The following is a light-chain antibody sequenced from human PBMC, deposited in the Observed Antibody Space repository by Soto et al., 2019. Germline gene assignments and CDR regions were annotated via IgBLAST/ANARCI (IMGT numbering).Light chain of an antibody. CDR1: SSNIGSNS. CDR2: SNN. CDR3: AAWDDSLNGYV. Sequence: QSALTQPPSASGTPGQRVTISYSGSSSNIGSNSVSWYQQLPGTAPKLLIYSNNQRPSGVPDRFSGSKSGTSASLAISGLQSGDEADYYCAAWDDSLNGYVFGTGTKVTVL. V-gene: IGLV1-44*01. J-gene: IGLJ1*01.